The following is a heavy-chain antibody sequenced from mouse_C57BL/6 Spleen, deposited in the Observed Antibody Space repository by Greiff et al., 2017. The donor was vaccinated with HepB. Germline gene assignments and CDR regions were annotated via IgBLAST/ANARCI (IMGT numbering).Heavy chain of an antibody. CDR1: GYTFTSYW. D-gene: IGHD2-4*01. Sequence: VQLQQSGTVLARPGASVKMSCKTSGYTFTSYWMHWVKQRPGQGLEWIGDIYPGNSDTSYNQKFKGKAKLTAVTSASTAYMELSSLTNEDSAVYYWTRGSFGDYDRFAYWGQGTLVTVSA. CDR2: IYPGNSDT. CDR3: TRGSFGDYDRFAY. J-gene: IGHJ3*01. V-gene: IGHV1-5*01.